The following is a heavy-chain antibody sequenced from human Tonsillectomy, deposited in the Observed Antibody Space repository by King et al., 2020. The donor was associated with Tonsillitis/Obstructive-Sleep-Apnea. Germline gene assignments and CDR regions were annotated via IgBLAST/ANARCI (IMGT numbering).Heavy chain of an antibody. Sequence: VQLVESGGGVVQPGRSLRLSCATSGFTFSTYGMHWVRQAPGKGLEWVALIWSDGNHKFYADSGKGRFCISRDNSQNTLYLQMNSLRAEDTAVYYCVRGGIVATWQGYYFDSWGQGTFLTVSS. CDR2: IWSDGNHK. CDR1: GFTFSTYG. J-gene: IGHJ4*02. V-gene: IGHV3-33*01. CDR3: VRGGIVATWQGYYFDS. D-gene: IGHD5-12*01.